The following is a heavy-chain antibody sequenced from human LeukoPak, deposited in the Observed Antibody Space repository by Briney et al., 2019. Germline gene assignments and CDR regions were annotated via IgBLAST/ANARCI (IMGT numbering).Heavy chain of an antibody. V-gene: IGHV3-23*01. CDR1: GFTFSSYA. J-gene: IGHJ3*02. Sequence: GGSLRLSCAASGFTFSSYAMSGVRQAPGKGLEWVSPISGSGGSTYYADSVKGRFTISRDNSKNTLYLQMNSLRAEDTAVYYCAKNSGMGGGAFDIWGQGTMVTVSS. D-gene: IGHD1-26*01. CDR3: AKNSGMGGGAFDI. CDR2: ISGSGGST.